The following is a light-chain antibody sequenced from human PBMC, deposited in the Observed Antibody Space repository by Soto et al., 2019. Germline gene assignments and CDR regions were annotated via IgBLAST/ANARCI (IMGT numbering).Light chain of an antibody. Sequence: DIQMTRSPSSLSASVGDRVTITCRATQSIGNHLNWYQQKPGNAPKLLIFGASNLQSGVPSRFSGSGSGTDFTLTINSLQLEDFATYYCQQSYNTPPYTFGPGTKLEIK. CDR1: QSIGNH. V-gene: IGKV1-39*01. CDR2: GAS. J-gene: IGKJ2*01. CDR3: QQSYNTPPYT.